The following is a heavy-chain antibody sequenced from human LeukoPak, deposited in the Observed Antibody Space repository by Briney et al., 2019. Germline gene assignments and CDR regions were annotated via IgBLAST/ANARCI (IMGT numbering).Heavy chain of an antibody. J-gene: IGHJ6*02. CDR1: GYTFNQYG. V-gene: IGHV1-18*01. Sequence: ASVNVSCKASGYTFNQYGSRWLRQARGQGLEWMGCISAYNGHTDYAQKLQGRVTMTTDTSTTTVYMELRSMRSDDTAVYYCARDQREYGMDVWGQGTTVTVSS. CDR3: ARDQREYGMDV. CDR2: ISAYNGHT.